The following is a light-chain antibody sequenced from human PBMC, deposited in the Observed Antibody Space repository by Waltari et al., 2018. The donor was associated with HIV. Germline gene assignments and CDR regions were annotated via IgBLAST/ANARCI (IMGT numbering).Light chain of an antibody. Sequence: QAVVTQEPSLSVSPGGTVTITCASFTGSVSSKHYPHWLQLKPGQAPRTLIYATEKRHPWTAGRFSGSLIGGRASRTLSGALPDDEADYYCLLSYSGVRVVGGGTKLTV. CDR3: LLSYSGVRV. CDR1: TGSVSSKHY. V-gene: IGLV7-46*01. CDR2: ATE. J-gene: IGLJ3*02.